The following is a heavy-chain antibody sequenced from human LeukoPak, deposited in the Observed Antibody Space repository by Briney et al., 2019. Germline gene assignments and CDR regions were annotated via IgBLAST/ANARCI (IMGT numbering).Heavy chain of an antibody. D-gene: IGHD3-10*01. V-gene: IGHV3-7*04. Sequence: GGSLRLSCAASEFTFNRYWMSWVRQAPGKGLEWVANIKHDGSEAHYVDSVKGRFTISRDNAKSSLSLQMNSLNVDDTGVYFCTRDALFGSGRTHLDFWSQGTLVSVSS. CDR1: EFTFNRYW. J-gene: IGHJ4*02. CDR3: TRDALFGSGRTHLDF. CDR2: IKHDGSEA.